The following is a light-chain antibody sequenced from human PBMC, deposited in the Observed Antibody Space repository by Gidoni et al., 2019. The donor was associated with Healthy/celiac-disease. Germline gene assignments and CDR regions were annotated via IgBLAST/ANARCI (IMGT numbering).Light chain of an antibody. J-gene: IGKJ1*01. CDR1: QSVSSY. Sequence: EIVLTQSPATLSLSPGERATLSFRASQSVSSYLALYQQKPGQAPRLLISDVSHRATGIPALFSGSGSGTDFTLTIRSLEPEAFAVYYCQQRSNWLPTWTFGQGTKVEIK. CDR2: DVS. V-gene: IGKV3-11*01. CDR3: QQRSNWLPTWT.